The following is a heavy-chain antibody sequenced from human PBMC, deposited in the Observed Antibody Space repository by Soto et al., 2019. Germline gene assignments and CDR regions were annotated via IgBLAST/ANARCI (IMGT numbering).Heavy chain of an antibody. CDR3: ARGGGDCSSTSCYFGWFDP. V-gene: IGHV1-18*04. CDR2: ISAYNGNT. D-gene: IGHD2-2*01. CDR1: GYTFTSYG. Sequence: ASVKVSCKASGYTFTSYGIGWVRQAPGQGLEWMGWISAYNGNTNYAQKLQGRVTMTTDTSTSTAYMELRSLRSDDTAVYYCARGGGDCSSTSCYFGWFDPWGQGTLVTVSS. J-gene: IGHJ5*02.